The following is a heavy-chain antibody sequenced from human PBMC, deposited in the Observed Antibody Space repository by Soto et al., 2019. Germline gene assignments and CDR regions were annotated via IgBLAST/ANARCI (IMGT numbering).Heavy chain of an antibody. CDR3: ARLDLTYYSDY. CDR2: IYYSGST. J-gene: IGHJ4*02. CDR1: GGSISSGGYY. Sequence: TLSLTCTVSGGSISSGGYYWSWIRQHPGKGLEWIGYIYYSGSTYYNPSLKSRVTISVDTSKNQFSLKLSSVTAADTAVYYCARLDLTYYSDYRGQGTLVTVSS. V-gene: IGHV4-31*03. D-gene: IGHD3-16*01.